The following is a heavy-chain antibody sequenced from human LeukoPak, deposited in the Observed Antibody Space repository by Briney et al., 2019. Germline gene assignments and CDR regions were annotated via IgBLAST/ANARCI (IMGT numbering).Heavy chain of an antibody. CDR3: ARVPRGAARPGGAFDI. J-gene: IGHJ3*02. D-gene: IGHD6-6*01. CDR1: GFIFSNAW. Sequence: GGSLRLSCAASGFIFSNAWMSWVRQAPGKGLEWVGRIKSKTDGGTADYAAPVKGRFTISRDNAKNTLYLQMNSLRAEDTAVYYCARVPRGAARPGGAFDIWGQGTMVTVSS. CDR2: IKSKTDGGTA. V-gene: IGHV3-15*05.